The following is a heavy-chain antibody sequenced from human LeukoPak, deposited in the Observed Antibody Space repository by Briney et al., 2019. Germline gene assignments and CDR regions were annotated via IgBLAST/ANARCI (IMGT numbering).Heavy chain of an antibody. V-gene: IGHV3-53*01. CDR3: AKMTAYDSSGYYRGYFDY. J-gene: IGHJ4*02. CDR1: GFTVSGNY. Sequence: GGSLRLSCAAPGFTVSGNYMSWVRQAPGKGLEWVSVIYSAGSTYYTDSVKGRFTISRDNSKNTLYLQMNSLRAEDTAVYYCAKMTAYDSSGYYRGYFDYWGQGTLVTVSS. CDR2: IYSAGST. D-gene: IGHD3-22*01.